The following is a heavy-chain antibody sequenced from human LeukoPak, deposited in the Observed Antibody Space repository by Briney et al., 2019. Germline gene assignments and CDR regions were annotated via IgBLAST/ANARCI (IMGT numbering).Heavy chain of an antibody. V-gene: IGHV1-69*05. D-gene: IGHD2-2*02. CDR2: IIPIFGTA. CDR3: ARNRGQPLLYPFDY. J-gene: IGHJ4*02. CDR1: GGTFSSYA. Sequence: SVKVSCKASGGTFSSYAISWVRQAPGQGLEWMGGIIPIFGTANYAQKFQGRATITTDESTSPAYMELSSLRSEDTAVYYCARNRGQPLLYPFDYWGQGTLVTVSS.